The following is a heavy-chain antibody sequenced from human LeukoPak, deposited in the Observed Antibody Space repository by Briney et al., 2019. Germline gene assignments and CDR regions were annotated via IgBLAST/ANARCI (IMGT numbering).Heavy chain of an antibody. CDR1: GLTVSSNY. CDR2: IYSGGST. V-gene: IGHV3-53*01. Sequence: GGSLRLSCAASGLTVSSNYMSWVRQAPGKGLEWVSVIYSGGSTYYADSVKGRFIISRDNSKNTLYLQMNSLRAGDTAVYYCARSSGQWADAFDIWGQGTMVTVSS. CDR3: ARSSGQWADAFDI. D-gene: IGHD1-26*01. J-gene: IGHJ3*02.